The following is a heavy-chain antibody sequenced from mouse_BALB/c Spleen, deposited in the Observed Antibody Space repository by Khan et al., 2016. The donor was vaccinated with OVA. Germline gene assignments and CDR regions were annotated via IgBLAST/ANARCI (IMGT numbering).Heavy chain of an antibody. D-gene: IGHD1-1*01. CDR1: GFTFSSYG. Sequence: EVQLVESGGGLVQPGGSRKLSCAASGFTFSSYGMHWVRQAPERGLEGVAYISGDSNTLYYADTVKGRSTISRDNPRNTLFLQMTSLMSDDTALYYCATSYFYGYYFDYWGPGTTLTVSS. CDR2: ISGDSNTL. V-gene: IGHV5-17*02. CDR3: ATSYFYGYYFDY. J-gene: IGHJ2*01.